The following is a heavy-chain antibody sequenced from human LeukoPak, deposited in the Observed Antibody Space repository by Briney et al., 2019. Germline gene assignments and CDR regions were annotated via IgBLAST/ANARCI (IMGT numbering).Heavy chain of an antibody. J-gene: IGHJ4*02. CDR1: GGSISSYY. Sequence: PSETLSLTCAVSGGSISSYYWSWIRQPPGKGLEWIGYIYYSGSTNYNPSLKSRVTMSVDTSKNQFSLKLSSVTAADTAVYYCARDRGTWNDDGFDYWGQGTLVTVSS. D-gene: IGHD1-1*01. V-gene: IGHV4-59*12. CDR3: ARDRGTWNDDGFDY. CDR2: IYYSGST.